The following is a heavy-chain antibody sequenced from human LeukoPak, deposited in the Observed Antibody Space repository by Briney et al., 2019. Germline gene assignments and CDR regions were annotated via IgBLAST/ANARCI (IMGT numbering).Heavy chain of an antibody. CDR2: IRYDGTNK. Sequence: GSLRLSCAASGFTFSSYGMHWVRQAPGKGLEWVAFIRYDGTNKYYADSVKGRFTISRDNSKNTLYLQMHSLRAEDTAVYYCANVVRYDNSGQNGFDIWGQGTMVTVSS. D-gene: IGHD3-22*01. CDR1: GFTFSSYG. V-gene: IGHV3-30*02. J-gene: IGHJ3*02. CDR3: ANVVRYDNSGQNGFDI.